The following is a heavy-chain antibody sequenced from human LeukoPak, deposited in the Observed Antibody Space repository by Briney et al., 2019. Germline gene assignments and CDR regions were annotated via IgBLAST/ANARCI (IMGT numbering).Heavy chain of an antibody. J-gene: IGHJ6*02. D-gene: IGHD2-15*01. V-gene: IGHV3-9*01. Sequence: GRSLRLSCAASGFTFDDYAMHWVREAPGKGLEWVSGISWNSGSIGYADSVKGRFTISRDNGTNSLYLQMNSLRAEDTALYYCAKDMTGGYYYYYGMDVWGQGTTVTVSS. CDR2: ISWNSGSI. CDR1: GFTFDDYA. CDR3: AKDMTGGYYYYYGMDV.